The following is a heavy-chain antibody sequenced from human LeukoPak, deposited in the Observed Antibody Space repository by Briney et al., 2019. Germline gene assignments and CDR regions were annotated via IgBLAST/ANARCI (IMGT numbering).Heavy chain of an antibody. CDR3: AREGYYDGVKGYFDY. J-gene: IGHJ4*02. V-gene: IGHV3-23*01. CDR1: GFTFSSYA. Sequence: LPGGSLRLSCAASGFTFSSYAMSWVRQAPGKGLEWVSTISASGGSTYYADSVKGRFTISRDDSKNTLYLQLNSLRAEDTAVYSCAREGYYDGVKGYFDYWGQGTLVTVSS. CDR2: ISASGGST. D-gene: IGHD3-22*01.